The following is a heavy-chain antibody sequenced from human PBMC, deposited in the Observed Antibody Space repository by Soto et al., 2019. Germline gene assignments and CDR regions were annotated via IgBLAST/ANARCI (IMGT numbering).Heavy chain of an antibody. D-gene: IGHD3-3*01. Sequence: PGGSLCLSCAASGFTFGDYAMSWFRQAPGKGLEWVGYIRSKAYCRTTEYAASVKDRCTITRDDSKSIAYLQMHSLKTEDTAVYYCTRGRDFWRGPPFDYWGQGTLVTVSS. CDR2: IRSKAYCRTT. J-gene: IGHJ4*02. CDR3: TRGRDFWRGPPFDY. V-gene: IGHV3-49*03. CDR1: GFTFGDYA.